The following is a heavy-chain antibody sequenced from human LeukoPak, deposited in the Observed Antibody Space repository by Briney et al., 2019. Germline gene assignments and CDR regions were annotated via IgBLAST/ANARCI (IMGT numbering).Heavy chain of an antibody. J-gene: IGHJ6*02. D-gene: IGHD2-8*01. V-gene: IGHV1-46*01. CDR1: GYTFTSYY. CDR3: ARAGRRSRTYYYYGMDV. Sequence: GASVKVSCKASGYTFTSYYMHWVRQAPGQGLEWMGIINPSGGSTSYAQKFRGRVTMTRDTSTSTVYMELSSLRSEDTAVYYCARAGRRSRTYYYYGMDVWGQGTTVTVS. CDR2: INPSGGST.